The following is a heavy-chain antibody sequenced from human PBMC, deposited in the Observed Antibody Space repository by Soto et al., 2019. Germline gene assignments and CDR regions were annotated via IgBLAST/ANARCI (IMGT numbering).Heavy chain of an antibody. D-gene: IGHD2-15*01. J-gene: IGHJ4*02. Sequence: QVQLQESGPGLLKPLETLSLTCTVSGVSLNSGHYYWVWIRQSPGKGLAWIASIYYDESTYYNPSLKSRVTISTEKPKNQFSLTLKSVTAADTAVYYCGKVLIGATRHTDVDSWGQGALVTVSS. V-gene: IGHV4-39*01. CDR1: GVSLNSGHYY. CDR2: IYYDEST. CDR3: GKVLIGATRHTDVDS.